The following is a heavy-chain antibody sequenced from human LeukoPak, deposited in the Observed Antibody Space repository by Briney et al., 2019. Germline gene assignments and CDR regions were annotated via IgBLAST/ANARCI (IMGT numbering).Heavy chain of an antibody. CDR3: AREGKHYDSRAYYYLYAFDI. V-gene: IGHV4-61*02. D-gene: IGHD3-22*01. CDR2: IYTSGST. J-gene: IGHJ3*02. Sequence: SETLSLTCTVSGGSISSGSYYWGWLRQPAGRGLEWFGRIYTSGSTNYNPSLKSQVTISVDTSKNQFSLNLYSVTASDTAVYYCAREGKHYDSRAYYYLYAFDIWGQGTMVTVSS. CDR1: GGSISSGSYY.